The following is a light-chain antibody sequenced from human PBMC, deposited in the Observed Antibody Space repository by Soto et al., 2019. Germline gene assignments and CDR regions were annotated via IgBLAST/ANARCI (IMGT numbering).Light chain of an antibody. CDR2: ALS. V-gene: IGLV2-14*01. CDR3: CSYTSRTTYV. J-gene: IGLJ1*01. CDR1: ARDVGRYNC. Sequence: QSVLTQPASVSRPPAQSITISSTRTARDVGRYNCVSWYQQHPGKAPKLMIHALSNRPSGISSRFSGSKSGHTASLTISGLQSGDEADYFCCSYTSRTTYVFGTGTKVTVL.